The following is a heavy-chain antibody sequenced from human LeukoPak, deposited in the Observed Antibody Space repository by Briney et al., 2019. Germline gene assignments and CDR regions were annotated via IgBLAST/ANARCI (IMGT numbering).Heavy chain of an antibody. Sequence: GGSLRLSCAASGFTFSSHVMHWVRQAPGKGLEWLVIISYDGTTKYYADSVKGRFTMSRDNSGNTLYLQMSSLRANDTAVYYCARGTSGSYYMDSWGQGTLVTVSS. CDR1: GFTFSSHV. D-gene: IGHD3-10*01. CDR2: ISYDGTTK. CDR3: ARGTSGSYYMDS. J-gene: IGHJ4*02. V-gene: IGHV3-30-3*01.